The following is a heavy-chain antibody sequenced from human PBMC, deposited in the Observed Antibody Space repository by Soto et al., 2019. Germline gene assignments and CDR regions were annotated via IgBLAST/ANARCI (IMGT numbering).Heavy chain of an antibody. CDR3: ARDLWFDP. Sequence: EVQLLESGGGSVQPGGSLRLSCTASGFTFSNYAMTWVRQAPGKGLEWVSVIYSGGSTYYADSVKGRFTISRYNSKNTLYLQMNSLRAEDTAVYYCARDLWFDPWGQGTLVTVSS. CDR1: GFTFSNYA. J-gene: IGHJ5*02. V-gene: IGHV3-66*01. CDR2: IYSGGST.